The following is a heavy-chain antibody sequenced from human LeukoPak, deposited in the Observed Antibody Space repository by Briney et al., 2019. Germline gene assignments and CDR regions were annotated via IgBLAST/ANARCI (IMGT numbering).Heavy chain of an antibody. CDR3: AREGDSYNWDYYGMDV. D-gene: IGHD5-24*01. CDR1: GYTFTSYG. CDR2: ISDYNGNT. Sequence: ASVKLSCTASGYTFTSYGISWVRQAPGQGLEWMGWISDYNGNTNDAQKLEGRVTMTTDTSTSTAYMELRSLRSDDTAVYYCAREGDSYNWDYYGMDVWGQGTTVTVSS. J-gene: IGHJ6*02. V-gene: IGHV1-18*01.